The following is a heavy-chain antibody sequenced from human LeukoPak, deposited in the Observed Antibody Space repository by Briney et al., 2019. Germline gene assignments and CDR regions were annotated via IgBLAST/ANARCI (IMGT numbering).Heavy chain of an antibody. CDR3: ARVKTSGYYYFDY. CDR2: AYHSGGT. J-gene: IGHJ4*02. Sequence: KSSETLSLSCTVSDYSISNAYYWGWIRQPPGKGLEWIGSAYHSGGTYYNPSLKSRVTISVDTSKNQFSLKVTSVTAADTAVYYCARVKTSGYYYFDYWGQGTLVTVSS. V-gene: IGHV4-38-2*02. D-gene: IGHD3-22*01. CDR1: DYSISNAYY.